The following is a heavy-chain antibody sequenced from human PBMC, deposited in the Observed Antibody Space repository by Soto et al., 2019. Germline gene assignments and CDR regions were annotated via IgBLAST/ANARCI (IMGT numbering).Heavy chain of an antibody. CDR1: GYSFTSYW. CDR2: IVPSDSYT. D-gene: IGHD1-26*01. Sequence: GESLKISCKGSGYSFTSYWISWVRQMPGKGLEWMGRIVPSDSYTNYSPSFQGHVTISADKSISTAYLQWSSLKASDTAMYYCARSVGGGDYYYGMDVWGQGTTVTVSS. V-gene: IGHV5-10-1*01. J-gene: IGHJ6*02. CDR3: ARSVGGGDYYYGMDV.